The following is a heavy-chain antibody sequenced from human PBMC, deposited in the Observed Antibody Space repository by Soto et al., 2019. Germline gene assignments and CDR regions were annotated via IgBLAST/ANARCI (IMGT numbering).Heavy chain of an antibody. CDR3: ARRYGGNFDY. D-gene: IGHD3-16*01. J-gene: IGHJ4*02. Sequence: SETLSLTCTFSGGSISSYYWSWIRQPPGKGLEWIGYIYYSGSTNYNPSLKSRVTISVDTSKNQFSLKLSSVTAADTAVYYCARRYGGNFDYWSQGTLVIVSS. V-gene: IGHV4-59*01. CDR2: IYYSGST. CDR1: GGSISSYY.